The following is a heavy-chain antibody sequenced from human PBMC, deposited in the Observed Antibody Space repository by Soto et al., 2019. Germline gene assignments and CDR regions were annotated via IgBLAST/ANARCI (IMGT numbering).Heavy chain of an antibody. CDR1: GFTFSTYD. Sequence: VQLLESGGDLVQRGGSLRLSCATSGFTFSTYDMTWVRQAPGKGLEWVSSTTKSGDKTWYADSVKGRFTISRDNPKNTLNLQFNSLRAEDTAVYYCARGGISSSGLDSWGQGTLVTVSS. J-gene: IGHJ4*02. D-gene: IGHD1-20*01. CDR2: TTKSGDKT. V-gene: IGHV3-23*01. CDR3: ARGGISSSGLDS.